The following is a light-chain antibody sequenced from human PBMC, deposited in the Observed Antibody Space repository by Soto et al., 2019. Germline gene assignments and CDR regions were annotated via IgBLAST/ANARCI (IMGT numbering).Light chain of an antibody. J-gene: IGKJ4*01. CDR2: DAS. V-gene: IGKV3-11*01. CDR1: QSVSAF. Sequence: EIVLTQSPATLSLSPGERAALSCRASQSVSAFLAWYQQKPGQAPGLLIYDASNRATGIPARFSGSGSGTDFTLTISSLEPEDFAVYYCQQRYTWPLTFGGGTKLEIK. CDR3: QQRYTWPLT.